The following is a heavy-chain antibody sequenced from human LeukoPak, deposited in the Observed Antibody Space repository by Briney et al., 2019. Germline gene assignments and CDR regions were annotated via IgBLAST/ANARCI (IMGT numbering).Heavy chain of an antibody. CDR2: INHSGST. Sequence: PSETLSLTCAVYGGSFSAYYWSWIRQPPGKGLEWIGEINHSGSTNYNPSLKSRVAISVDTSKSQFSLKLSSVTAADTAVYYCARGGGTYYMDVWGKGTTVTVSS. CDR1: GGSFSAYY. J-gene: IGHJ6*03. V-gene: IGHV4-34*01. CDR3: ARGGGTYYMDV.